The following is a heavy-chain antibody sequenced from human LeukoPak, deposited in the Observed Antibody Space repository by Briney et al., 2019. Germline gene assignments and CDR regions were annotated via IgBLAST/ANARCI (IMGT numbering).Heavy chain of an antibody. J-gene: IGHJ4*02. D-gene: IGHD5-18*01. CDR1: GYTFTSYY. Sequence: ASVKVSCKASGYTFTSYYMHWVRQAPGQGLEWMGIINPSGGSTSYAQKLQGRVTMTTDTSTSTAYMELRSLRSDDTAVYYCARDSGDTAIRLPNYWGQGTLVTVSS. CDR2: INPSGGST. V-gene: IGHV1-46*01. CDR3: ARDSGDTAIRLPNY.